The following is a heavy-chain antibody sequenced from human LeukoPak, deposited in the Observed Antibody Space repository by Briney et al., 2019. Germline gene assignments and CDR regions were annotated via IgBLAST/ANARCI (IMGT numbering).Heavy chain of an antibody. J-gene: IGHJ4*02. CDR2: IYTSGST. Sequence: SETLSLTCTVSGGSISSYYWSWIRQPAGKGLEWIGRIYTSGSTNYNPSLKSRVTMSVDTSKNQFSLKLSSVTAADTAMYYCARVDEGGYDSSYYFDYWGQGTLVTVSS. V-gene: IGHV4-4*07. CDR3: ARVDEGGYDSSYYFDY. D-gene: IGHD5-12*01. CDR1: GGSISSYY.